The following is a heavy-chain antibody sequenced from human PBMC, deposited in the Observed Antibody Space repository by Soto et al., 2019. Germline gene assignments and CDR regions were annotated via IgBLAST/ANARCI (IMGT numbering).Heavy chain of an antibody. Sequence: EVQLLESGGGLVQPGGSLRLSCAASGFTFSSYAMSWVRQAPGKGLEWVSAISGSGGSTYYADSVKGRFTISRDNSKNTLYLQMNSRRADDTAVYYCAKDLQGWGDPHYCDYRGQGTLVTVSS. CDR1: GFTFSSYA. D-gene: IGHD3-16*01. CDR3: AKDLQGWGDPHYCDY. CDR2: ISGSGGST. J-gene: IGHJ4*02. V-gene: IGHV3-23*01.